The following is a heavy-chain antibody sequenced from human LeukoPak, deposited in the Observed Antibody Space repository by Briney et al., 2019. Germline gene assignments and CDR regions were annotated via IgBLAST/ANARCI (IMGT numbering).Heavy chain of an antibody. D-gene: IGHD6-13*01. CDR2: ISGSGGST. J-gene: IGHJ4*02. V-gene: IGHV3-23*01. Sequence: GGSLRLSCAASGFTFSSYAMSWVRQAPGKGLEWVSAISGSGGSTYYADSVKGRFTISRDNSKNTLYLQMNSLRAEDTAVYYCARGYSSSWYYFDYWGQGTLVTVSS. CDR1: GFTFSSYA. CDR3: ARGYSSSWYYFDY.